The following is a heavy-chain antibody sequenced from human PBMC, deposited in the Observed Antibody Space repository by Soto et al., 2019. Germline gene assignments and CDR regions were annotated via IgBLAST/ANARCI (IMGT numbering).Heavy chain of an antibody. V-gene: IGHV4-59*01. CDR2: ISNSGST. CDR3: ARKGYFEY. CDR1: GASISGYY. J-gene: IGHJ4*02. Sequence: QVQLQESGPGLVEPSETLSLTCTVSGASISGYYWSWIRQPPGKGLEWIGCISNSGSTHYTPSLQSRVTISVDTSKNQISLKLSSVTAADTAVYYCARKGYFEYWGQGTLVTVSS.